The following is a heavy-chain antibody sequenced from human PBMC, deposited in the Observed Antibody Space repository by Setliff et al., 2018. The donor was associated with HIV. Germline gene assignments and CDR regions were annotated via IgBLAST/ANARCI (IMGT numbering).Heavy chain of an antibody. J-gene: IGHJ4*02. CDR2: ITHSGST. CDR1: GGSLSGQYWSGHY. Sequence: PSETLSLTCAVYGGSLSGQYWSGHYWSWSRQPPGKGLEWIGEITHSGSTNYNPSLKSRVTISVEMSKKQFSLKLSSVTAADTAMYYCARGLGGYYSYFDYWGQGTLVTVSS. V-gene: IGHV4-34*01. CDR3: ARGLGGYYSYFDY. D-gene: IGHD3-3*01.